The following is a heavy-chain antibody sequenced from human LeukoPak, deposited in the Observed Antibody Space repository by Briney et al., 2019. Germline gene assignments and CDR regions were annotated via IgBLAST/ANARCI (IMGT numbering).Heavy chain of an antibody. CDR3: AKEYDNSGYYYVAY. V-gene: IGHV3-23*01. Sequence: PGGSPRLSCAASGFTFSSYAMSWVRQAPGKGLEWVSAISGSGGSTYYADSVKGRFTISRDNSKNALYLQMNSLRAEDTAIYYCAKEYDNSGYYYVAYWGQGTLVTVSS. CDR1: GFTFSSYA. CDR2: ISGSGGST. D-gene: IGHD3-22*01. J-gene: IGHJ4*02.